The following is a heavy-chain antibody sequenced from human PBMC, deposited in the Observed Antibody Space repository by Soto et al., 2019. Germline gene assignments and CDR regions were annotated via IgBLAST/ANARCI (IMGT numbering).Heavy chain of an antibody. CDR3: AKSPRGEMATD. Sequence: QVQLVQSGGEVKKPGASVTVSCKASGYTFINYHITWVRQAPGQGLEWMAWINTYNGMTDYAQRFQRXVTMTRDTSTSTAYMELRNLGSDDTAVYFCAKSPRGEMATDWGQGPLVTVSS. J-gene: IGHJ4*02. CDR2: INTYNGMT. CDR1: GYTFINYH. D-gene: IGHD5-12*01. V-gene: IGHV1-18*01.